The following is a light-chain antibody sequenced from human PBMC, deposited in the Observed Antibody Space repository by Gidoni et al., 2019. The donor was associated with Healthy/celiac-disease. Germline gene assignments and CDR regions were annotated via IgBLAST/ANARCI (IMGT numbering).Light chain of an antibody. V-gene: IGKV1-33*01. CDR3: QQYDNLPPCT. CDR2: DAS. Sequence: DIQMTQSPSSLSASVGDRVTITCQASQDISNYLNWYQQKPGKAPKLLIYDASNLETGVPSRFSGSGSGTDFTFTISSLQLEDIATYYCQQYDNLPPCTFGPGTKVDIK. CDR1: QDISNY. J-gene: IGKJ3*01.